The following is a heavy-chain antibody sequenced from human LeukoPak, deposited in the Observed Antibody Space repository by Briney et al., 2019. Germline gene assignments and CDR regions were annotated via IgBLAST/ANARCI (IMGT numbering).Heavy chain of an antibody. Sequence: ASVKPSCKASGYTFTGDYMHWVRQAPGQGLEWMGWINTNSGGTNYSQKFQGRVTMTRDTSISTAYMELRRLRSDDTAVYYCARGVGRVAGYRGDFDYWGQGTLVTVSS. V-gene: IGHV1-2*02. CDR1: GYTFTGDY. J-gene: IGHJ4*02. D-gene: IGHD5-12*01. CDR2: INTNSGGT. CDR3: ARGVGRVAGYRGDFDY.